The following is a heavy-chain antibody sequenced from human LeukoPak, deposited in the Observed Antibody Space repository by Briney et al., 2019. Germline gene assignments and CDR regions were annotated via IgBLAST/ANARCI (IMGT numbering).Heavy chain of an antibody. J-gene: IGHJ4*02. CDR3: ARDAWNGNSPLDY. D-gene: IGHD4-23*01. V-gene: IGHV4-59*12. CDR2: IDYSGSV. CDR1: AGSISSYY. Sequence: SETLSLTCTVSAGSISSYYWSLIRQSPGKGLEWIGYIDYSGSVYYNPSFKSRVTISVDTAKSQFSLDLRSVTAADTAVYYCARDAWNGNSPLDYWGQGTLVTVSS.